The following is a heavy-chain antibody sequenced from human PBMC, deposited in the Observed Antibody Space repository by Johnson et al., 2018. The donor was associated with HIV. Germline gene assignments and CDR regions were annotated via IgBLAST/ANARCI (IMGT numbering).Heavy chain of an antibody. D-gene: IGHD6-13*01. Sequence: QMMLVESGGGVVQPGRSLRLSCAASGFTFTGYGMHWVRQAPGKGLEWLAFISYDGSVKHYADSVKGRFTISRDDSGNTLYLEMNSLRLVDTAVYYCAKSERAAAVPDAFDIGGQGTMVTVSS. J-gene: IGHJ3*02. CDR1: GFTFTGYG. CDR3: AKSERAAAVPDAFDI. CDR2: ISYDGSVK. V-gene: IGHV3-30*18.